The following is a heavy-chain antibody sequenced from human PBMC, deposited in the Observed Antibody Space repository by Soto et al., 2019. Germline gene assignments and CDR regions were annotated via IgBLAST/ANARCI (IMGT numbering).Heavy chain of an antibody. D-gene: IGHD5-18*01. CDR3: ARDMSESYGQYYYYYYGMDV. J-gene: IGHJ6*02. CDR1: GFTFSSYG. Sequence: GGSLSLSCAASGFTFSSYGMHWVRQAPGKGLEWVAVIWYDGSNKYYADSVKGRFTISRDNSKNTLYLQMNSLRAEDTAVYYCARDMSESYGQYYYYYYGMDVWGQGTTVTVSS. CDR2: IWYDGSNK. V-gene: IGHV3-33*01.